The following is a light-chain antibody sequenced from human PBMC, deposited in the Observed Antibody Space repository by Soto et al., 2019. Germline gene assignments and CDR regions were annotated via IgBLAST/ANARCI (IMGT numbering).Light chain of an antibody. Sequence: NFLLPQPHSGSESPGKTLSLSCTRSSGSIANNYVQWYQQRPGSAPTTVIYENNQRLSGVPDRFSGSTDGSSNSASLTISGLQTEDEADYYCQSYDSDFVVFGGGTKLTVL. CDR3: QSYDSDFVV. V-gene: IGLV6-57*04. CDR2: ENN. J-gene: IGLJ2*01. CDR1: SGSIANNY.